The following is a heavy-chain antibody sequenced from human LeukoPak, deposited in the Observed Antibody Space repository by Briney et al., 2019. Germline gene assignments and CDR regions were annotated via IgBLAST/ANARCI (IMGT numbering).Heavy chain of an antibody. D-gene: IGHD1-26*01. CDR1: GFNINNYG. Sequence: GRSLRLSCAASGFNINNYGMHWVRQAPGKRVEWVAVVSDHGRNKFYADAVKGRFTISRDNSKNTLYLQMNSLRTEDTAVYYCAKDRGSFHFDYWGQGTLVTVSS. CDR2: VSDHGRNK. V-gene: IGHV3-30*18. CDR3: AKDRGSFHFDY. J-gene: IGHJ4*02.